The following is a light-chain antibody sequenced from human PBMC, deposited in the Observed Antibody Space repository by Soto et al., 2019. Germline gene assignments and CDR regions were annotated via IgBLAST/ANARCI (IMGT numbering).Light chain of an antibody. CDR2: GVS. J-gene: IGKJ1*01. V-gene: IGKV3-20*01. CDR3: QQYIASPRT. Sequence: IVLTQSPGTLALSLGDEATLSCTASQTVNRNYLAWYLQKPAQPPRLLIYGVSNRAPGVPDRFSGGGSGTEFTLTIARLEPDDFGTYYCQQYIASPRTFGQGTRLEVK. CDR1: QTVNRNY.